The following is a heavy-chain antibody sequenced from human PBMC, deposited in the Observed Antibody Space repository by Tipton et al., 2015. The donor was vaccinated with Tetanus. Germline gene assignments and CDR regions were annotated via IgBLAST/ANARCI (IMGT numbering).Heavy chain of an antibody. CDR2: NYYSGSA. V-gene: IGHV4-59*12. Sequence: TLSLTCTVSGGSLSGYYWNWIRQSPGKGLEWIGYNYYSGSAIYNPSLKSRVTISLDTSKNQFSLKLTSLTAADTSVYFCARGIDAYKTGSYWGQGTLVTVSS. CDR1: GGSLSGYY. J-gene: IGHJ4*02. D-gene: IGHD5-24*01. CDR3: ARGIDAYKTGSY.